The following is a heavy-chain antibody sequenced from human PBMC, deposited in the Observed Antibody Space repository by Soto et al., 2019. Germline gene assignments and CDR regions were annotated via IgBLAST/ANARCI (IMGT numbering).Heavy chain of an antibody. V-gene: IGHV1-3*01. D-gene: IGHD4-17*01. CDR3: ARGTTVTTRAIYYYYYGMDV. CDR1: GYTFTSYA. J-gene: IGHJ6*02. Sequence: GASVKVSCKASGYTFTSYAMHWVRQAPGQRLEWMGWINAGNGNTKYSQKFQGRVTITRDTSASTAYMELSSLRSEDTAVYYCARGTTVTTRAIYYYYYGMDVWGQGTTVTVSS. CDR2: INAGNGNT.